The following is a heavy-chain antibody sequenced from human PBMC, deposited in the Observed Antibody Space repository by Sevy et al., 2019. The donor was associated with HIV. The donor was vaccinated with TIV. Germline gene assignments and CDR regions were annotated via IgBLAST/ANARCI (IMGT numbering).Heavy chain of an antibody. CDR3: ARGQYYDSSVYYYGGYYFDY. CDR2: IYYSGST. Sequence: SETLSLTCTVSGGSISSYYWSWIRQPPGKGLEWIGYIYYSGSTNYNPPLKSRVTISVDTSKNQFSLKLSSVTAADTAVYYCARGQYYDSSVYYYGGYYFDYWGQGTLVTVSS. V-gene: IGHV4-59*01. CDR1: GGSISSYY. J-gene: IGHJ4*02. D-gene: IGHD3-22*01.